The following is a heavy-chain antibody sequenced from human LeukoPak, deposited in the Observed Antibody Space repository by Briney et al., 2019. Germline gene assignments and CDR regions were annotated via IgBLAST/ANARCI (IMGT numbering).Heavy chain of an antibody. Sequence: ASVKVSCKASGYTFTGYYMHWVRQAPGQGLEWMGWINPSSGGTNYAQKFQGRVTMTRDTSISTAYMELSRLRSDDTAVYYCAKDLSSRAFDYWGQGTLVTVSS. V-gene: IGHV1-2*02. J-gene: IGHJ4*02. CDR1: GYTFTGYY. CDR2: INPSSGGT. CDR3: AKDLSSRAFDY. D-gene: IGHD6-13*01.